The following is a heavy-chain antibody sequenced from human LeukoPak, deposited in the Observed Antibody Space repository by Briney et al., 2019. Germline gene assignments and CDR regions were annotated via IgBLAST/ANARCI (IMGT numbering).Heavy chain of an antibody. J-gene: IGHJ4*02. CDR2: IYYSGST. CDR3: ARHIGCGWSYFDY. CDR1: GGSISSYY. Sequence: TSETLSLTCTVSGGSISSYYWSWIRQPPGKGLEWIGYIYYSGSTNYNPSLKSRVTISVDTSKNQFSLKLSSVTAADTAAYYCARHIGCGWSYFDYWGQGTLVTVSS. V-gene: IGHV4-59*08. D-gene: IGHD6-19*01.